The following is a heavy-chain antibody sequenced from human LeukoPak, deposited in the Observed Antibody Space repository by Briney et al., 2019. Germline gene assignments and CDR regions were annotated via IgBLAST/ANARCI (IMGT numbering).Heavy chain of an antibody. J-gene: IGHJ4*02. CDR3: AKELAGRYSSGWYSNPDY. D-gene: IGHD6-19*01. V-gene: IGHV3-30*02. Sequence: GGSLRLSCAASGFTFSNYGMHWVRQAPGKGLEWVAFIRYDGSNKYYADSVKGRFTISRDNSKNTLYLQMNGLRAEDTAVYYCAKELAGRYSSGWYSNPDYWGQGTLVTVSS. CDR1: GFTFSNYG. CDR2: IRYDGSNK.